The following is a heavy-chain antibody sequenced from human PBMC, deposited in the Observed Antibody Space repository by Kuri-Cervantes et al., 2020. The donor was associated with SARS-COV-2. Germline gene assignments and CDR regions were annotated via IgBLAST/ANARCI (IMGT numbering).Heavy chain of an antibody. D-gene: IGHD5-12*01. CDR2: IRYDGSNK. Sequence: GESLKISCAASGFTFSSYGMHWVRQAPGKGLEWVAFIRYDGSNKYYADSVKGRFTISRDNSKNTLYLQMNSLKTEDTAVYYCTTDGGFGGYDSFDYWGQGPLVPVSS. CDR1: GFTFSSYG. V-gene: IGHV3-30*02. CDR3: TTDGGFGGYDSFDY. J-gene: IGHJ4*02.